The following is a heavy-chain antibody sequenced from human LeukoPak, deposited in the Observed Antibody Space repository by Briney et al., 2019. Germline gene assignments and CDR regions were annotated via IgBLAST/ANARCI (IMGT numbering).Heavy chain of an antibody. V-gene: IGHV3-23*01. Sequence: GESLRLSCAASGFTFSSYAMNWVRQAPGKGLEWVSGISGRGGSIYYADSVTGRFTMSRDNSKNTLYLQMDSLRAEDTAVYYCAKDARVRDYDFWSGYSFFDYWGQGTLVTVSS. D-gene: IGHD3-3*01. CDR2: ISGRGGSI. J-gene: IGHJ4*02. CDR3: AKDARVRDYDFWSGYSFFDY. CDR1: GFTFSSYA.